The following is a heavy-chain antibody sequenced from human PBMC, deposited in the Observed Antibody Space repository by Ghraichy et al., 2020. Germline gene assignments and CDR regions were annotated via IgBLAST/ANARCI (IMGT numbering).Heavy chain of an antibody. D-gene: IGHD2-2*01. CDR3: ARGGDILVVPAALDYYYYYGMDV. Sequence: SVKVSCKASGGTFSSYAISWVRQAPGQGLEWMGGIIPIFGTANYAQKFQGRVTITADESTSTAYMELSSLRSEDTAVYYCARGGDILVVPAALDYYYYYGMDVWGQGTTVTVSS. V-gene: IGHV1-69*13. CDR1: GGTFSSYA. J-gene: IGHJ6*02. CDR2: IIPIFGTA.